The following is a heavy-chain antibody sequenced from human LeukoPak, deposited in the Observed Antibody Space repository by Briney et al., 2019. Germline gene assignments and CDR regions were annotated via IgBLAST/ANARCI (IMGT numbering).Heavy chain of an antibody. CDR3: SRCIAAPWELGGYYYTDV. CDR2: IKQDGTEK. J-gene: IGHJ6*03. CDR1: EFSFSIYW. V-gene: IGHV3-7*01. Sequence: GGSPRLSCAASEFSFSIYWMSWVRQAPGKGLEWVANIKQDGTEKYYVDSVKGRFSISRDNAKNSLYLKMNSLRAEDTAVYYFSRCIAAPWELGGYYYTDVWGKGTTVT. D-gene: IGHD1-26*01.